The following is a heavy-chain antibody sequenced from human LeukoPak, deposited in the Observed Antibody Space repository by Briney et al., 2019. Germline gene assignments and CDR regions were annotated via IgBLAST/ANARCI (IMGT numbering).Heavy chain of an antibody. J-gene: IGHJ5*02. CDR3: ARTENYIPEDWFDP. D-gene: IGHD5-24*01. V-gene: IGHV4-4*07. CDR1: GGSISSNY. Sequence: SETLSLTCTVSGGSISSNYWSWIRQPAGKGLEWIGRIYTSGSTNYSPPLKSRVTLSVDTSKNEFSLKLSSVTAADTAVYYCARTENYIPEDWFDPWGQGTLVTVSS. CDR2: IYTSGST.